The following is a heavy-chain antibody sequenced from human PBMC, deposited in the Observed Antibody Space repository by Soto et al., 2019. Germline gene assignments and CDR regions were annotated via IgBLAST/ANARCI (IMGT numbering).Heavy chain of an antibody. Sequence: VQLVQSGAEVKKPGASVKVSCKASGYTFTRYNVHWVRQAPGQGLEWTAIINPSGGTTYYVQKFEGRVTLTTDTSTSTVYMELSSLRSDDTAVYYCARVRGGGSEYFFDYWGQGTLVTVSS. CDR2: INPSGGTT. V-gene: IGHV1-46*01. D-gene: IGHD2-15*01. J-gene: IGHJ4*02. CDR1: GYTFTRYN. CDR3: ARVRGGGSEYFFDY.